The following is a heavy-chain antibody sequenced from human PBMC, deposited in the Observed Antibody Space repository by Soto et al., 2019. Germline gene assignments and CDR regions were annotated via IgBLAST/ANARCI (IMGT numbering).Heavy chain of an antibody. D-gene: IGHD2-2*01. Sequence: GGSLRLSCAASGFTFSSYGMHWVRQAPGKGLEWVAVISYDGSNKYYADSVKGRFTISRDNSKNTLYLQMNSLRAEDTAVYYCASGKYQLLSLFDYWGQGTLVTVSS. CDR3: ASGKYQLLSLFDY. V-gene: IGHV3-30*03. J-gene: IGHJ4*02. CDR2: ISYDGSNK. CDR1: GFTFSSYG.